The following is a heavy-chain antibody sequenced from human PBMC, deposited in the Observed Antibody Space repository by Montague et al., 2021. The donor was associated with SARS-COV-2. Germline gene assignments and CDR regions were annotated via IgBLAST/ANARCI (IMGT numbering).Heavy chain of an antibody. CDR2: IYYTGNT. Sequence: SETLSLTCAVSDGSISSPNWWNWVRQPPGKVLERIGEIYYTGNTNYNPSLKSRVTIFIDKSKNHFSLQLSSVTAADTAVYYCARGGTYHYGMDVWGQGTTVAVSS. D-gene: IGHD3-16*01. V-gene: IGHV4-4*02. CDR1: DGSISSPNW. CDR3: ARGGTYHYGMDV. J-gene: IGHJ6*02.